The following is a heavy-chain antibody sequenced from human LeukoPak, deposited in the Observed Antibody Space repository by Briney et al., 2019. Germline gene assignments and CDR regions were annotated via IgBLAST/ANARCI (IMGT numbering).Heavy chain of an antibody. CDR1: GYSISSGYY. J-gene: IGHJ6*03. CDR2: IYHSGST. Sequence: SETLSLTCTVSGYSISSGYYWGWTRQPPGKGLEWIGSIYHSGSTYYNPSLKSRVTISVDTSKNQFSLKLSSVTAADTAVYYCARAYYYMDVWGKGTTVTVSS. CDR3: ARAYYYMDV. V-gene: IGHV4-38-2*02.